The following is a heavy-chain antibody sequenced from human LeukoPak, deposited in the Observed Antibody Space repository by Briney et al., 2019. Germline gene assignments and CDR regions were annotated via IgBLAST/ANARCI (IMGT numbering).Heavy chain of an antibody. Sequence: GGSLRLSCAASGFTFSNAWMSWVRQAPGKGLEWVGRIKSKTDGGTTDYAAPVKGRFTISRDDSKNTLYLQMNSLKAEDTAVYYCTTDRHYDFWSGYDYWGQGTLVTVSS. V-gene: IGHV3-15*01. D-gene: IGHD3-3*01. J-gene: IGHJ4*02. CDR2: IKSKTDGGTT. CDR3: TTDRHYDFWSGYDY. CDR1: GFTFSNAW.